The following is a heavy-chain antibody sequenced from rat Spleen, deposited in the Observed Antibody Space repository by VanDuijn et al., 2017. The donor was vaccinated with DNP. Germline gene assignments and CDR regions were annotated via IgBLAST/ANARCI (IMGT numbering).Heavy chain of an antibody. CDR1: GFTFSDYN. D-gene: IGHD1-11*01. CDR3: ATHGYGGYSDAMDA. V-gene: IGHV5-25*01. J-gene: IGHJ4*01. Sequence: EVQLVESGGGLVQPGGSLKLSCAASGFTFSDYNMAWVRQAPTKGLEWVASISPSGGSTYYRDSVKGRFTLSRDNAKSTLYLQMDSLRSEDTATDYWATHGYGGYSDAMDAWGQGTSVTVSS. CDR2: ISPSGGST.